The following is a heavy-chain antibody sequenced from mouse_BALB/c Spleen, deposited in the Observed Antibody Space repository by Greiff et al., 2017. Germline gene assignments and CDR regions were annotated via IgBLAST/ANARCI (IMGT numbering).Heavy chain of an antibody. J-gene: IGHJ4*01. CDR2: ISYSGST. D-gene: IGHD1-1*01. V-gene: IGHV3-2*02. CDR3: AREGDYYGSMDY. Sequence: EVQLQQSGPGLVKPSQSLSLTCTVTGYSITSYYAWNWIRQFPGNKLEWMGYISYSGSTSYNPSLKSRISITRDTSKNQFFLQLNSVTTEDTATYYCAREGDYYGSMDYWGQGTSVTVSS. CDR1: GYSITSYYA.